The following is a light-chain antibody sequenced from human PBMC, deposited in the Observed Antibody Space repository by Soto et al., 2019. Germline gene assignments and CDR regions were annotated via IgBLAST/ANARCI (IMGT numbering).Light chain of an antibody. CDR2: KAS. Sequence: DIQMTQSPSTLSASVGHTVIIICRASQSISSWLAWYQQKPGKAPKLLIYKASSLGSGVPSRFSGSGSGTEFTLTISSLQPDDFATYYCQQYNSYLWTFGQGTKVDI. CDR3: QQYNSYLWT. V-gene: IGKV1-5*03. J-gene: IGKJ1*01. CDR1: QSISSW.